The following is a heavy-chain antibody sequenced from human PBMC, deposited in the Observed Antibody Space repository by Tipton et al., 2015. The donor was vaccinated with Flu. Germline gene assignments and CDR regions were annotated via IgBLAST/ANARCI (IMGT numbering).Heavy chain of an antibody. J-gene: IGHJ5*02. V-gene: IGHV3-30*03. CDR3: ARDSLWFGA. Sequence: SLRLSCVGSGFTFSRHAMHWVRQAPGKGLEWVAVISFDGSDQSYADSVKGRFSISRDNAKNTLYLQLNSLRPEDTAVYYCARDSLWFGAWGQGTLVTVSS. CDR2: ISFDGSDQ. CDR1: GFTFSRHA.